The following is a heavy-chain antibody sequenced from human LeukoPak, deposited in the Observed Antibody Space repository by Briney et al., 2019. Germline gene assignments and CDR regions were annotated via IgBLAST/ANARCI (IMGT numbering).Heavy chain of an antibody. V-gene: IGHV3-73*01. CDR3: TSSPYSSGLMNFDY. J-gene: IGHJ4*02. D-gene: IGHD6-19*01. CDR2: IRSKANSYAT. CDR1: GFTFSGSA. Sequence: PGGSLGLSCAASGFTFSGSAMHWVRQASGKGLEWVGRIRSKANSYATAYAASVKGRFTISRDDSKNTAYLQMNSLKTEDTAVYYCTSSPYSSGLMNFDYWGQGTLVTVSS.